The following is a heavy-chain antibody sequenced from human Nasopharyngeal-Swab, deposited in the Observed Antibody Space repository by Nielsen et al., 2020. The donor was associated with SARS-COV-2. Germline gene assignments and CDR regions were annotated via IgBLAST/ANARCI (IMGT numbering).Heavy chain of an antibody. CDR2: ISGSGGST. D-gene: IGHD4-17*01. Sequence: GESLKISCAASGFTFSSYAMSWVRQAPGKGLEWVSAISGSGGSTYYADPVKGRFTISRDNSKNTLYLQMNSLRAEDTAVYYCAKLHHYYGESDYWGQGTLVTVSS. CDR1: GFTFSSYA. J-gene: IGHJ4*02. V-gene: IGHV3-23*01. CDR3: AKLHHYYGESDY.